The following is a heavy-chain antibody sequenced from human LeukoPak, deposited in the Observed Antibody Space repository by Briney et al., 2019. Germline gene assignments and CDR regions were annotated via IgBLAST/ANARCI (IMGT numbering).Heavy chain of an antibody. CDR1: GFTFSSYA. J-gene: IGHJ4*02. CDR2: ISGSGGST. Sequence: GGSLRLSCAASGFTFSSYAMSWVRQAPGKGLEWVSAISGSGGSTFYADSVKGRFTISRANSKNTLYLKMNSLRAEDTAVYYCAKAVDYYGSGTYDYWGQGTLVTVSS. D-gene: IGHD3-10*01. V-gene: IGHV3-23*01. CDR3: AKAVDYYGSGTYDY.